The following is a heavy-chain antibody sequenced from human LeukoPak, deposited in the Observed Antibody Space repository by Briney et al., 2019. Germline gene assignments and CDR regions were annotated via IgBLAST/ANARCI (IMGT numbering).Heavy chain of an antibody. J-gene: IGHJ4*02. CDR3: AKDFSRPDRVTATTGPLDY. CDR1: GFTFSSYA. V-gene: IGHV3-23*01. D-gene: IGHD2-21*02. Sequence: TGGSLRLSCAASGFTFSSYAMSWVRQAPGKGLEWVSAISGSGGSTYYADSVKGRFTISRDNSKNTLYLQMHSLRAEDTAVYYCAKDFSRPDRVTATTGPLDYWGQGTLVTVSS. CDR2: ISGSGGST.